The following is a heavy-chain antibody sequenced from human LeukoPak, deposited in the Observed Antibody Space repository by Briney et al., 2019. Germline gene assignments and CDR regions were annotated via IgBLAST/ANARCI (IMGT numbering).Heavy chain of an antibody. V-gene: IGHV4-4*02. J-gene: IGHJ6*03. CDR2: IYHSGST. CDR1: GGSISSSNW. Sequence: KTSETLSLTCAVSGGSISSSNWWSWVRQPPGKGLEWIGEIYHSGSTNYNPSLKSRVTISVDTSKSQFSLKLSSVTAADTAVYYCARGPYYDFWSGRTKTTYYYYYMDVWGKGTTVTVSS. CDR3: ARGPYYDFWSGRTKTTYYYYYMDV. D-gene: IGHD3-3*01.